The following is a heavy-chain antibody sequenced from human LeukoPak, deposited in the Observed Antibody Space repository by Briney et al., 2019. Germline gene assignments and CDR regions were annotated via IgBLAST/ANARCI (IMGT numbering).Heavy chain of an antibody. D-gene: IGHD3-22*01. CDR1: GFTFSSYS. CDR3: ARVGQGDSSGLFDY. J-gene: IGHJ4*02. V-gene: IGHV3-48*04. CDR2: ISSSSSTI. Sequence: RPGGSLRLSCAASGFTFSSYSMNWVRQAPGKGLEWVSYISSSSSTIYYADSVKGRFTISRDNAKNSLYLQMNSLRAEDTAVYYCARVGQGDSSGLFDYWGQGTLVTVSS.